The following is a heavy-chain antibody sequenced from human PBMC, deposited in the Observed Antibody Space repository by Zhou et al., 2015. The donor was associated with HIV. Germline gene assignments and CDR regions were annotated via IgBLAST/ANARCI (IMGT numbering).Heavy chain of an antibody. J-gene: IGHJ4*02. CDR2: ISGSGTTT. Sequence: QVQLVESGGNLVKPGGSLRLSCAASGFTFSDYHMTWIRQVPGKGLEWVSHISGSGTTTYYADSLKGRFTISRDNSKNTLYLQMNSLRGEDTAVYYCAKEILTGTANPFDYWGQGTLVTVSS. D-gene: IGHD1-7*01. CDR3: AKEILTGTANPFDY. CDR1: GFTFSDYH. V-gene: IGHV3-11*04.